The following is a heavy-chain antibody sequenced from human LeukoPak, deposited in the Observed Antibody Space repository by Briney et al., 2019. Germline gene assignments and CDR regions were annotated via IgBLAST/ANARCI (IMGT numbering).Heavy chain of an antibody. CDR1: GFTFSSYA. V-gene: IGHV3-23*01. CDR2: ISGSGGTT. J-gene: IGHJ1*01. CDR3: AIQERNYYDSSGYFQH. Sequence: PGGSLRLSCAASGFTFSSYAMSWVRQAPGKGLEWVSAISGSGGTTYYADSVKGRFTISRDNSKNSLYLQMNSLRTEDTALYYCAIQERNYYDSSGYFQHWGQGTLVTVSS. D-gene: IGHD3-22*01.